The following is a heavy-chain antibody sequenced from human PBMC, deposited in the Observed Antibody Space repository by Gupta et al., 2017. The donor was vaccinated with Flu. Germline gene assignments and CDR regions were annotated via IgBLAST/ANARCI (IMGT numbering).Heavy chain of an antibody. CDR2: VSRSSRTI. J-gene: IGHJ4*02. CDR3: ARREVGGWDGLVY. Sequence: EVQLVESGGGLVQPGGSLRLSCAASGVTFSSYRLSWVRQAPGKGLDWVSYVSRSSRTIYYGDSGQGPVTIPRENAKNTLYVQVNSLREDDTAVYYCARREVGGWDGLVYWGQGTLVTVSS. CDR1: GVTFSSYR. V-gene: IGHV3-48*02. D-gene: IGHD6-19*01.